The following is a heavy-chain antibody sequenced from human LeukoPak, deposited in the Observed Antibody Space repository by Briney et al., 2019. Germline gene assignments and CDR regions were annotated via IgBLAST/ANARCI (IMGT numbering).Heavy chain of an antibody. V-gene: IGHV1-69*04. CDR2: IIPILGIA. CDR1: GGTFSSYA. J-gene: IGHJ4*02. Sequence: ASVKVSCKASGGTFSSYAISWVRQAPGQGLEWMGRIIPILGIANYAQKFQGRVTITADKSTSTAYMELSSLRSEDTAVYYCARGGPTTVIYFDYWGQGTLVTVSS. D-gene: IGHD4-17*01. CDR3: ARGGPTTVIYFDY.